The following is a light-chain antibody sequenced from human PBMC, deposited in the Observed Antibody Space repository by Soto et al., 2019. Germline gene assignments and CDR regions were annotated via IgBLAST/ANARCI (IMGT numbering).Light chain of an antibody. CDR1: QSVSSY. Sequence: EIVLTQSPATLSLSPGERATLSCRASQSVSSYLAWYQQKPGQAPRLLIYDASNRATGIPARFSGSGSGTDFTLTISSLEPEDFAVYYCQQRNDWPPMYTFGQGTKLEIK. V-gene: IGKV3-11*01. J-gene: IGKJ2*01. CDR3: QQRNDWPPMYT. CDR2: DAS.